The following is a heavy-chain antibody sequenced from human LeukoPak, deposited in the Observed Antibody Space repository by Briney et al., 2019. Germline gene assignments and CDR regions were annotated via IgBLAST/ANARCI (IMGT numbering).Heavy chain of an antibody. V-gene: IGHV3-30*03. J-gene: IGHJ4*02. CDR1: GFTFSTYD. CDR2: ISYDGSKI. CDR3: ARDPGGYSYGYFDY. Sequence: GGSLRLSCAASGFTFSTYDMHWVRQAPGKGLEWVAVISYDGSKIYYADSVKGRFTISRDNSKNTLYLQMNSLRAEDTAVYYCARDPGGYSYGYFDYWGQGTLVTVSS. D-gene: IGHD5-18*01.